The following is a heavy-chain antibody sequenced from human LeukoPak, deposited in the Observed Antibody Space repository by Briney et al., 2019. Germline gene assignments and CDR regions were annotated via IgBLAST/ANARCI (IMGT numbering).Heavy chain of an antibody. CDR1: GFTFSSCG. CDR2: IWYDGSNK. V-gene: IGHV3-33*03. Sequence: QPGRSLRLSCAASGFTFSSCGMHWVRQAPGKGLEWVAVIWYDGSNKYYADSVKGRFTMSRDNAKNTVYLQMNSLSADDTAVYYCVRSYDYWGQGTLVTVSS. CDR3: VRSYDY. J-gene: IGHJ4*02.